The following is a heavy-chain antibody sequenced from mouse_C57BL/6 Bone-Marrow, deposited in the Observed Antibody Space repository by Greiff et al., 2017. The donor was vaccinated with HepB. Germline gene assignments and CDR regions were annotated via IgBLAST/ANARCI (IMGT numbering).Heavy chain of an antibody. J-gene: IGHJ1*03. CDR1: GYTFTSYW. V-gene: IGHV1-69*01. D-gene: IGHD1-1*01. CDR2: IDPSDSYT. Sequence: QVQLKESGAELVMPGASVKLSCKASGYTFTSYWMHWVKQRPGQGLEWIGEIDPSDSYTNYNQKFKGKSTLTVDKSSSTAYMQLSSLTSEDSAVYYCARSHYYGSSRHWYFDVWGTGTTVTVSS. CDR3: ARSHYYGSSRHWYFDV.